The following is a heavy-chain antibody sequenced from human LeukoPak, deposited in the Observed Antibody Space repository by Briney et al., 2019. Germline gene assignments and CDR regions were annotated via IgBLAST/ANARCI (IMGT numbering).Heavy chain of an antibody. CDR1: GFTFSSYW. J-gene: IGHJ4*02. CDR3: AREGVYRAVDPAMARKWVFDY. Sequence: PGGSLRLSCAASGFTFSSYWMSWVRQAPGKGLEWVANIKQDGSEKYYVDSVKGRFTISRDNAKNSLYLQMNSLRAEDTAVYYCAREGVYRAVDPAMARKWVFDYWGQGTLVTVSS. D-gene: IGHD5-18*01. CDR2: IKQDGSEK. V-gene: IGHV3-7*01.